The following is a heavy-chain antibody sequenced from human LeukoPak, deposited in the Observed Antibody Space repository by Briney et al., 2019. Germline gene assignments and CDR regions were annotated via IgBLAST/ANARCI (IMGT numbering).Heavy chain of an antibody. D-gene: IGHD4-17*01. V-gene: IGHV3-23*01. J-gene: IGHJ4*02. CDR2: ISGRGGST. CDR3: AKDHFADYGDYVGFFGY. Sequence: GGSLRLSCAASGFTFSSYAMSWVRQAPGKGLEWVSAISGRGGSTYYADSVKGGFTISRDSSKTTLYLQINSLRAEDTAVYYCAKDHFADYGDYVGFFGYWGQGTLVTVSS. CDR1: GFTFSSYA.